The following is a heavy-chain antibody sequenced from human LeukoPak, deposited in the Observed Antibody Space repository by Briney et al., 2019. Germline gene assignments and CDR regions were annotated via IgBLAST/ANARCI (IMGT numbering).Heavy chain of an antibody. CDR1: GFTFGIHG. J-gene: IGHJ4*02. D-gene: IGHD6-13*01. CDR3: ARERQSSRIAAAGTFDY. V-gene: IGHV3-21*01. Sequence: GGSLRLSCGGSGFTFGIHGMNWVRQAPGKGLEWVSFISTSSTYIKYADSLKGRFTVSRDNAKNSLYLQMNSLRAEDTAVYYCARERQSSRIAAAGTFDYWGQGTLVTVSS. CDR2: ISTSSTYI.